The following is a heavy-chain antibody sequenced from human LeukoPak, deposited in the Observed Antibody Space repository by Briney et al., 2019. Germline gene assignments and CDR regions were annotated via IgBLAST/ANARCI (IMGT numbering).Heavy chain of an antibody. J-gene: IGHJ4*02. CDR2: MNPNSGNT. D-gene: IGHD2-15*01. CDR3: AILRGGPYYFDY. Sequence: ASVKVSCKASGYTFTSYDINWVRQATGQGLEWMGWMNPNSGNTGYAQKFQGRVTMTRSTSISTAYMELSSLRSEDTAVYYCAILRGGPYYFDYWGQGTLVTVSS. V-gene: IGHV1-8*01. CDR1: GYTFTSYD.